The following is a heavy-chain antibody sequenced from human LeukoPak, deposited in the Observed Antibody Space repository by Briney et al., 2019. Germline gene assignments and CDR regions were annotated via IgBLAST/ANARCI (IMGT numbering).Heavy chain of an antibody. CDR1: GFTVNSNY. V-gene: IGHV3-53*01. CDR2: LYSDGRT. Sequence: GGSPRLSCAASGFTVNSNYMNWVRQAPGKGLGWVSVLYSDGRTYYADSVKGRFTISRDTSKNTLYLQVNSLRAEDTAVYYCARGGGYYPIDYWGQGTLVTVSS. J-gene: IGHJ4*02. D-gene: IGHD2-15*01. CDR3: ARGGGYYPIDY.